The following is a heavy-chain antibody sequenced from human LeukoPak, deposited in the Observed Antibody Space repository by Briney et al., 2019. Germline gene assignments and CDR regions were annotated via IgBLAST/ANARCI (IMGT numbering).Heavy chain of an antibody. CDR3: ARGGGLVAAPFDY. D-gene: IGHD6-25*01. V-gene: IGHV1-69*04. Sequence: SVKVSCKASGGTFSSYAISWVRQAPGQGLEWMGRIIPILGIANYAQKFQGRVTITADESTSTAYMELSSLRSEDTAVYYCARGGGLVAAPFDYWGQGTLVTVSS. CDR2: IIPILGIA. CDR1: GGTFSSYA. J-gene: IGHJ4*02.